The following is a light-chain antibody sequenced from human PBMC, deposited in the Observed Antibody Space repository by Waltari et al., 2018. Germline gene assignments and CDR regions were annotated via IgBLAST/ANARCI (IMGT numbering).Light chain of an antibody. V-gene: IGKV3-20*01. CDR2: GAA. Sequence: IVLTQSPGTLSLSPGDKASLSCKASQNLSSNFLAWYRQRPGQPPGLLIHGAATRAAGIPDRFSGSGSGTDVTLTISRLEAEDSAVYYCQQYGTSPYTFGQGTKVEIK. CDR3: QQYGTSPYT. CDR1: QNLSSNF. J-gene: IGKJ2*01.